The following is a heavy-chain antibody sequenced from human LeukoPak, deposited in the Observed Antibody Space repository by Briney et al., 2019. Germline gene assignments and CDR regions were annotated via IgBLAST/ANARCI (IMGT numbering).Heavy chain of an antibody. D-gene: IGHD1-26*01. V-gene: IGHV1-8*03. Sequence: ASVKVSCKASGYTFTGYDINWVRQAPGQGLEWMGWMNPNSGNTGYAQKFQGRVTITRSTSISTAYMELSSLRSEDTAVYYCARGSGSYYAFDIWGQGTMVTVSS. J-gene: IGHJ3*02. CDR3: ARGSGSYYAFDI. CDR2: MNPNSGNT. CDR1: GYTFTGYD.